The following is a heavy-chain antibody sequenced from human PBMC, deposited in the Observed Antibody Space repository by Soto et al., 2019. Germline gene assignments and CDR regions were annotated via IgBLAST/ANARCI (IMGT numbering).Heavy chain of an antibody. D-gene: IGHD3-10*01. CDR1: GFTFSSYS. Sequence: EVQLVESGGGLVQPGGSLRLSCAASGFTFSSYSMNWVRQAPGKGLEWVSYISSSSSTIYYADSVKGRFTISRDNAKNSLYLQMNSLRAEDTAVYYCAGDAGSGSYYNDGMDVWGQGTTVTVSS. CDR2: ISSSSSTI. J-gene: IGHJ6*02. CDR3: AGDAGSGSYYNDGMDV. V-gene: IGHV3-48*01.